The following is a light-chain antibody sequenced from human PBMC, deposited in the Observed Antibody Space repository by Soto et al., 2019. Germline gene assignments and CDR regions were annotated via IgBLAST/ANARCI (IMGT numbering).Light chain of an antibody. J-gene: IGLJ2*01. CDR3: SSYAGSNRLV. V-gene: IGLV2-8*01. Sequence: QSALTQPPSASGSPGQSVTISCTGTSSDVGGYNYVSWYQQHPGKAPQLMIYAVNKRPSGVPDRFSGSKSGNTAFLTVSGLQAEDEADYYCSSYAGSNRLVFGGGTKLTVL. CDR2: AVN. CDR1: SSDVGGYNY.